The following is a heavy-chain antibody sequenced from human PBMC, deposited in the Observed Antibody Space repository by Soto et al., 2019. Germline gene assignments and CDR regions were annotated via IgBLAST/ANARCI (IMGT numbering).Heavy chain of an antibody. V-gene: IGHV4-61*01. D-gene: IGHD6-13*01. CDR2: IYYSGST. J-gene: IGHJ4*02. Sequence: WETLSLTCTVSGVSVSSGSYYWSWMGQPPGKGLEWIGYIYYSGSTNYNPSLKSRVTISVDTSKNQFSLKLSSVTAADTAVYYCARVESAEAGLDFDYLGPGPLGNVS. CDR3: ARVESAEAGLDFDY. CDR1: GVSVSSGSYY.